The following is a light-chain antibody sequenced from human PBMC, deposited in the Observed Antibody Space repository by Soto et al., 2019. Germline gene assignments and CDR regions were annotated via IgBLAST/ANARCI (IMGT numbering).Light chain of an antibody. Sequence: QSALTQPASVSGSPGQSITISCTGTSSDVGAYNYVSWHQQHPGKAPKLMIYEVSNRPSGVSNRFSGSKSANTASLTISGLQAGDEADYYCSSYTSSSTWLFGGGPKLTVL. CDR1: SSDVGAYNY. CDR2: EVS. J-gene: IGLJ3*02. CDR3: SSYTSSSTWL. V-gene: IGLV2-14*03.